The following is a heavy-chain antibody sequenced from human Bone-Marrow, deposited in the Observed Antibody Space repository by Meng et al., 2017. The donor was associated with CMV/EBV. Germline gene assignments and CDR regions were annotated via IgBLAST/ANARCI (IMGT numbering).Heavy chain of an antibody. J-gene: IGHJ4*02. CDR2: IYSGGST. D-gene: IGHD1-26*01. CDR3: ASLVGAKFDY. V-gene: IGHV3-53*01. CDR1: GFTVSSNY. Sequence: GSLKISCAASGFTVSSNYMSWVRQAPGKGLEWVSVIYSGGSTYYADSVKGRFTISRDNSKNTLYLQMNSLRAEDTAVYYCASLVGAKFDYWGQGTLVTVSS.